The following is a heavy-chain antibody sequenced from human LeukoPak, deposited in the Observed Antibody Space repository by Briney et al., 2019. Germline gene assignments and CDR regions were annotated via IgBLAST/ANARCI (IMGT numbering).Heavy chain of an antibody. CDR2: ISSSGSTI. D-gene: IGHD3-9*01. CDR3: ARTGTGDPLRYFDWLTPPACYFDY. V-gene: IGHV3-48*03. J-gene: IGHJ4*02. Sequence: PGGSLRLSCAASGFTFSSYEMNWVRQAPGKGLEWVSYISSSGSTIYYADSVKGRFTISRDNAKNSLYLQMNSLRAEDTAVYYCARTGTGDPLRYFDWLTPPACYFDYWGQGTLVTVSS. CDR1: GFTFSSYE.